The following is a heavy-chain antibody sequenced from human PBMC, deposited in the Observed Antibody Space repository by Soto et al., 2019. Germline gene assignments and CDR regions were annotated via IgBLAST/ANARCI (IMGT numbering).Heavy chain of an antibody. V-gene: IGHV3-13*01. D-gene: IGHD3-3*01. CDR1: GFTFSSYD. CDR2: IGTAGDT. CDR3: ARGRSSHSRFLEWFYSFDY. Sequence: GGSLRLSCAASGFTFSSYDMHWVRQATGKGLEWVSAIGTAGDTYYPGSVKGRFTISRENAKNSLYLQMNSLRAGDTAVYYCARGRSSHSRFLEWFYSFDYWGQGTLVTVSS. J-gene: IGHJ4*02.